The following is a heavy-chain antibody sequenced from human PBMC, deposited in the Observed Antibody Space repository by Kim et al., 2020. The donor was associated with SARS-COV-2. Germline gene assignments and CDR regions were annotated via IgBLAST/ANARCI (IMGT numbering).Heavy chain of an antibody. J-gene: IGHJ4*02. D-gene: IGHD1-26*01. CDR2: IIPIFGTA. CDR1: GGTFSSYA. V-gene: IGHV1-69*13. CDR3: ARGGPEWELPIGY. Sequence: SVKVSCKASGGTFSSYAISWVRQAPGQGLEWMGGIIPIFGTANYAQKFQGRVTITADESTSTAYMELSSLRSEDTAVYYCARGGPEWELPIGYWGQGTLVTVSS.